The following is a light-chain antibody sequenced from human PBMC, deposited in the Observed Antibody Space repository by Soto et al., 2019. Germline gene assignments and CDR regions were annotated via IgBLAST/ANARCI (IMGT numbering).Light chain of an antibody. CDR3: AAWDDSLNGNYV. CDR2: EVS. V-gene: IGLV2-14*01. CDR1: SSDVGGYNY. Sequence: QSALTQPASVSGSPGQSITISCTGTSSDVGGYNYVSWYQQHPGKAPKLMIYEVSNRPSGVSNRFSGSKSGNTASLTISGLQAEDEADYYCAAWDDSLNGNYVFGTGTKVTVL. J-gene: IGLJ1*01.